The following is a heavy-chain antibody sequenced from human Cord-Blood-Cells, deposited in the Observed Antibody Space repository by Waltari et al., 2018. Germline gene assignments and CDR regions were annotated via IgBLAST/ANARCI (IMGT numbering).Heavy chain of an antibody. V-gene: IGHV4-34*01. Sequence: QVQLQQWGAGLLKPSETLSLTCAVYGGSFRGYYWSWIRQPPGKGLEWIGEINQSGSTNYNPSLKSRVTISVDTSKNQFSLKLSSVTAADTAVYYCAAASYCSGGSCYSDAFDIWGQGTMVTVSS. D-gene: IGHD2-15*01. CDR1: GGSFRGYY. J-gene: IGHJ3*02. CDR2: INQSGST. CDR3: AAASYCSGGSCYSDAFDI.